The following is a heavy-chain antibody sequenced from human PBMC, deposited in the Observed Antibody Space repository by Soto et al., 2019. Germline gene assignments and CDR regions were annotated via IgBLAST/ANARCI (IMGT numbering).Heavy chain of an antibody. J-gene: IGHJ6*03. D-gene: IGHD3-9*01. V-gene: IGHV1-8*01. CDR2: MNPNSGNT. CDR3: ARVDHDILTGYYKNYYYYYMDV. Sequence: ASVKVSCKASGYTINSYDINWVRQATGQGLEWMGWMNPNSGNTGYAQKFQGRVTMTRNTSISTAYMELSSLRSEGTAVYYCARVDHDILTGYYKNYYYYYMDVWGKGTTVTVSS. CDR1: GYTINSYD.